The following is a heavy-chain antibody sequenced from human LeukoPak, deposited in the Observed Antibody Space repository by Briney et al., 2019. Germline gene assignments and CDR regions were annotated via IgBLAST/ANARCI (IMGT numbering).Heavy chain of an antibody. Sequence: PGGSLRPSCAASGXTVSSNYMSWVRQAPGKGLEWVSVIYSGGTTYYADSVKGRFTISRDNSKNTLHLQMNSLRAEDTAVYYCARDQYSYAHAAHWGQGTLVTVSS. J-gene: IGHJ4*02. V-gene: IGHV3-66*01. CDR3: ARDQYSYAHAAH. CDR2: IYSGGTT. CDR1: GXTVSSNY. D-gene: IGHD5-18*01.